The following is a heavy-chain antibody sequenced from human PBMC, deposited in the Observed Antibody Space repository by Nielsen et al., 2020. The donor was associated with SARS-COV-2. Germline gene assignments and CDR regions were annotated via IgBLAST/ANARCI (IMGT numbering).Heavy chain of an antibody. CDR3: ARGRDYDFWSGYYRAQYYFDY. CDR1: GGSISSGGYY. D-gene: IGHD3-3*01. J-gene: IGHJ4*02. V-gene: IGHV4-31*03. Sequence: SETLSLTCTVSGGSISSGGYYWSWIRQHPGKGLEWIGYIYYSGSTYYNPSLKSRVTISVDTSKNQFSLKLSSVTAADTAVYYCARGRDYDFWSGYYRAQYYFDYWGQGTLVTVSS. CDR2: IYYSGST.